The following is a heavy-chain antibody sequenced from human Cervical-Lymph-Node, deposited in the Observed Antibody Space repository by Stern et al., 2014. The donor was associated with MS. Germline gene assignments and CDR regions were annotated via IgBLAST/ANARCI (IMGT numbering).Heavy chain of an antibody. CDR1: GFTFTSSA. V-gene: IGHV1-58*01. Sequence: QLVQSGPEVKKPGTSVKVSCKASGFTFTSSAVQWVRQARGQRLEGIGWIVVGSGNTNYAQKFQERVTITRDMSTSTAYMELSSLRSEDTAVYYCAAEQRSYGYDYWGQGTLVTVSS. CDR2: IVVGSGNT. D-gene: IGHD5-18*01. J-gene: IGHJ4*02. CDR3: AAEQRSYGYDY.